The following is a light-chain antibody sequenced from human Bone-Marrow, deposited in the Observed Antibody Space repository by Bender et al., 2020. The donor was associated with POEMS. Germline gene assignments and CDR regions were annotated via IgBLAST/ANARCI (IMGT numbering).Light chain of an antibody. CDR2: DVS. V-gene: IGLV2-8*01. CDR1: SSDVGGYNY. Sequence: QSALTQPPSASGSPGQSVTISCTGTSSDVGGYNYVSWYQQHPGKAPKLMIYDVSKRPSGVPDRFSGSKSGSTASLTVSGLQAEDEADYYCSSYTSSTTLVFGGGTKVTVL. CDR3: SSYTSSTTLV. J-gene: IGLJ2*01.